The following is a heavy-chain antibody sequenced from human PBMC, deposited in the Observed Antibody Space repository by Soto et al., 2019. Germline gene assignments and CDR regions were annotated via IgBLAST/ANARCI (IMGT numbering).Heavy chain of an antibody. V-gene: IGHV4-59*08. CDR3: ARTLNSAWYSSGWHLDY. D-gene: IGHD6-19*01. J-gene: IGHJ4*02. CDR1: GGSISSYY. CDR2: IYYSGST. Sequence: QVQLQESGPGLVKPSETLSLTCTVSGGSISSYYWSWIRQPPGKGLEWIGYIYYSGSTNYNPSLKSRVTISVDTSMNQFSLKLSSVTAADTAVYYCARTLNSAWYSSGWHLDYWGQGTLVTVSS.